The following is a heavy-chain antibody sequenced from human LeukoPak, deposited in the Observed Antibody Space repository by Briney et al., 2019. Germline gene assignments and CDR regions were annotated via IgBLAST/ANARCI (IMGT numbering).Heavy chain of an antibody. Sequence: ASVKVSCKASGYTFTSYYMHWVRQAPRQGLEWMGIINPSGGSTSYAQKFQGRVTMTRDTSTSTVYMELSSLRSEDTAVYYCAREGSSGWYLTGKNAFDFWGQGTMVTVSS. V-gene: IGHV1-46*03. D-gene: IGHD6-19*01. CDR1: GYTFTSYY. CDR3: AREGSSGWYLTGKNAFDF. CDR2: INPSGGST. J-gene: IGHJ3*01.